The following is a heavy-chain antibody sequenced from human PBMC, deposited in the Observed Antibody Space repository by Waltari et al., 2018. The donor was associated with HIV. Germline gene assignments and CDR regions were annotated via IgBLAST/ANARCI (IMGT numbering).Heavy chain of an antibody. D-gene: IGHD2-15*01. V-gene: IGHV4-39*07. CDR1: GDSISNSSYY. Sequence: QLQESGPGRVKPSETLSLTCTVSGDSISNSSYYWGWVRQPPGKGVEWIGTMYYRGITYYNPSLKSRVTISVDTSKNQFSLKVTSVTAADTAVYYCARDRAVVPFDYWGQGTLVTVSS. CDR3: ARDRAVVPFDY. J-gene: IGHJ4*02. CDR2: MYYRGIT.